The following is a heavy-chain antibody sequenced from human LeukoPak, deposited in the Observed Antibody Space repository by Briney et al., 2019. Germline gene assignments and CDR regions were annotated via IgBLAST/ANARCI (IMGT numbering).Heavy chain of an antibody. J-gene: IGHJ4*02. Sequence: SETLSLTCAVSGWSFSGYYWSWIRQSPGRGLEWIGEITRSGSTDYNPSLKSRVTISIDTSKNQFSLKLSSVTAADTAVYYCARGDGSGSYYGGYWGQGTLVTVSS. V-gene: IGHV4-34*01. CDR2: ITRSGST. CDR3: ARGDGSGSYYGGY. CDR1: GWSFSGYY. D-gene: IGHD3-10*01.